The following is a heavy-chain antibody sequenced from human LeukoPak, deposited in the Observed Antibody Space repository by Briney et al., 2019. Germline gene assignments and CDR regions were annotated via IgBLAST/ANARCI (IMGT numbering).Heavy chain of an antibody. CDR1: GYTFTNYG. CDR2: ISGYNGNT. J-gene: IGHJ4*02. Sequence: ASVKVSCKASGYTFTNYGISWVRQAPGQGLEWMGWISGYNGNTNYAQKLQGRVTMTTDTSTSTAYMELRSLRSDDTAVYYCARDGVRLTCSGGSCYSVYWGQGTLVTVSS. V-gene: IGHV1-18*01. D-gene: IGHD2-15*01. CDR3: ARDGVRLTCSGGSCYSVY.